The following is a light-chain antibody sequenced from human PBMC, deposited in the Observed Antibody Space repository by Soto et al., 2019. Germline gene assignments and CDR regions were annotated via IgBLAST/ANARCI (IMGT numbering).Light chain of an antibody. CDR2: GAS. J-gene: IGKJ2*01. V-gene: IGKV3-15*01. CDR3: QQYNNWPPYT. CDR1: QSVSSK. Sequence: EIVMTQSPATLSVSPGERATLSCRASQSVSSKLAWYQQKPGQAPRLLIYGASTRATGIPVRFSGSGSGIEFTLTISSLQSEDFAVYYCQQYNNWPPYTFGQGTKLEIK.